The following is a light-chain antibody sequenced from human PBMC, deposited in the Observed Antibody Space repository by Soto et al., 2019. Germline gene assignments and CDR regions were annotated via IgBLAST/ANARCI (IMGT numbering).Light chain of an antibody. CDR3: QQYNSYPYT. Sequence: DIQMTQSPSTLSGSVVDRVTLTCRASQSISTYLAWYQQKPGKAPKLLIYDASSLESGVPSRFSGSGSGTEFTLTISSLQPDDFATYYCQQYNSYPYTCGQGTKVDIK. CDR2: DAS. J-gene: IGKJ2*01. CDR1: QSISTY. V-gene: IGKV1-5*01.